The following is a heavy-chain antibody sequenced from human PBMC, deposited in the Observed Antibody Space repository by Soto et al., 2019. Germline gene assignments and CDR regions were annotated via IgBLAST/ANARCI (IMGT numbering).Heavy chain of an antibody. V-gene: IGHV3-30*18. CDR3: AKRSHSSGWPYYFDY. D-gene: IGHD6-19*01. CDR1: GFTFSSYG. Sequence: QVQLVESGGGVVQPGRSLRLSCAASGFTFSSYGMHWVRQAPGKGLEWVAVISYDGSNKYYADSVKGRFTISRDNSKNTLYLQMNSLRAEDTAVYYCAKRSHSSGWPYYFDYWGQGTLVTVSS. CDR2: ISYDGSNK. J-gene: IGHJ4*02.